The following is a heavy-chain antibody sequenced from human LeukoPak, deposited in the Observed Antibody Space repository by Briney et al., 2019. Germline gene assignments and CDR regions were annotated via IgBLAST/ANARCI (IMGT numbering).Heavy chain of an antibody. J-gene: IGHJ6*02. D-gene: IGHD2-15*01. CDR3: ARGSIVVVVAATENYYYGMDV. CDR1: GGSISSGGYY. V-gene: IGHV4-31*03. CDR2: IYYSGST. Sequence: PSQTLSLTCTVSGGSISSGGYYWSWLRQHPGTGLEWIGYIYYSGSTYYNPSLKSRVTISVDTSKNQFSLKLSSVTAADTAVYYCARGSIVVVVAATENYYYGMDVWGQGTTVTVSS.